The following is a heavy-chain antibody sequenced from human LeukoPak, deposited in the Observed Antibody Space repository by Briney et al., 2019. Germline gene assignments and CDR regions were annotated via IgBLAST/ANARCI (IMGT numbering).Heavy chain of an antibody. CDR2: ITGSGSSA. CDR3: ARDLQSPAVNAGGPYYFDY. Sequence: GGSLRLSCAASGFNFNSCSMNWVRPAPGKGLEWVSSITGSGSSAYYADSVRGRFTISRDNARNSLYLQMDSLRVEDTAVYYCARDLQSPAVNAGGPYYFDYWGRGTLVTASS. D-gene: IGHD2-21*01. V-gene: IGHV3-21*01. CDR1: GFNFNSCS. J-gene: IGHJ4*02.